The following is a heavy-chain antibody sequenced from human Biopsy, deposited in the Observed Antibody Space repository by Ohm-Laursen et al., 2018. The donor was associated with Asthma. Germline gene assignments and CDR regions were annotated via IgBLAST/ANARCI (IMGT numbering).Heavy chain of an antibody. CDR1: GYTFNSAG. CDR3: ARAVDYSHYYGIDV. V-gene: IGHV1-18*01. J-gene: IGHJ6*02. D-gene: IGHD3-10*01. CDR2: ISVYNGNT. Sequence: ASVKASCKASGYTFNSAGITWVRQAPGQGLERMGWISVYNGNTKVAQKLQDRVTMITDTSTSTAYMELRSLRSDDTAVYFCARAVDYSHYYGIDVWGQGTTVTVS.